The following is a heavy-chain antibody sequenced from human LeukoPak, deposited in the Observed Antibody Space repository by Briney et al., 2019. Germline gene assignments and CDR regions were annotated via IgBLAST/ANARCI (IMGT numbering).Heavy chain of an antibody. CDR3: ARVRINSGSYYAHAFDF. CDR1: GGSISSYY. CDR2: IYYSGST. D-gene: IGHD1-26*01. V-gene: IGHV4-59*01. Sequence: SETLSLACTVSGGSISSYYWSWIRQPPGKGLEWIGYIYYSGSTNYNPSLKSRVTISVDTSKNQFSLKLSSVTAADTAVYYCARVRINSGSYYAHAFDFWGQGTMVIVSS. J-gene: IGHJ3*01.